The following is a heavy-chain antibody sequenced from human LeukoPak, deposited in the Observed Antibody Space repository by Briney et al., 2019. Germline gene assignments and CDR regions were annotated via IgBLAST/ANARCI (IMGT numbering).Heavy chain of an antibody. CDR3: ARRETYYYDSNGYFLLV. J-gene: IGHJ4*02. CDR2: INPSGGST. D-gene: IGHD3-22*01. Sequence: GASVKVSCKSSGYTFTSYYMHWVRQAPGQGLEWMGIINPSGGSTSYAQKFQGRVTMTRDTSTSTVYMELSSLRSEDTAVYYCARRETYYYDSNGYFLLVWGQGTLVTVSS. CDR1: GYTFTSYY. V-gene: IGHV1-46*01.